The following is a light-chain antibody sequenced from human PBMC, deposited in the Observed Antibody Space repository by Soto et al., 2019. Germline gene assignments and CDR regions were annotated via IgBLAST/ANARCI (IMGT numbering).Light chain of an antibody. CDR1: QSVSSN. V-gene: IGKV3D-15*02. CDR3: QQDYNLPL. CDR2: GAS. J-gene: IGKJ1*01. Sequence: EIVLTQSPATLSVSPGERATLSFRASQSVSSNLAWYQQKPGQAPRLLIYGASTRATSIPARFSGSGSGTDFTLTISSLQPEDFAVYYCQQDYNLPLFGQGTKVDIK.